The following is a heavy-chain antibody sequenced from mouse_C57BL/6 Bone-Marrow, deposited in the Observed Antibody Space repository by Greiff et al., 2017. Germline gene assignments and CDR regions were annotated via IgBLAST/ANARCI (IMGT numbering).Heavy chain of an antibody. CDR2: ISSGGSYT. Sequence: EVQGVESGGDLVKPGGSLKLSCAASGFTFSSYGMSWVRQTPDKRLEWVATISSGGSYTYYPDSVKGRFTISRDNAKNTLYLQMSSLKSEYTAMYYCARRRNYEDYWGQGTTLTVSS. D-gene: IGHD2-1*01. CDR1: GFTFSSYG. J-gene: IGHJ2*01. CDR3: ARRRNYEDY. V-gene: IGHV5-6*01.